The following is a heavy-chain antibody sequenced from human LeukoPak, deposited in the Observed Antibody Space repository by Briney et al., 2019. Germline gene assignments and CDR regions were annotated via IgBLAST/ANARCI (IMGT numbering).Heavy chain of an antibody. Sequence: GGSLRLSCAASGFTFSSYNMNWVRQAPGKGLEWVSSISSSSSYIYYADSVKGRFTISRDNAKNSLYLQMNSLRAEDTAVYYCARCRRDINWSDPWGEGTLVSVSS. J-gene: IGHJ5*02. V-gene: IGHV3-21*01. CDR3: ARCRRDINWSDP. CDR2: ISSSSSYI. D-gene: IGHD5-12*01. CDR1: GFTFSSYN.